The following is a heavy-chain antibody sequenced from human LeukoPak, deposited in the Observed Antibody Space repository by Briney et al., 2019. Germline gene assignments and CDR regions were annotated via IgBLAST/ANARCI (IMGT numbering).Heavy chain of an antibody. Sequence: GGSLRLSCAASGFTFSSYSMNWVRQAPGKGLEWVSSISSSSSYIHYADSVKGRFTISRDNAKNSLYLQMNSLRAEDTAVYYCAELGITMIGGVWGKGTTVTISS. CDR3: AELGITMIGGV. V-gene: IGHV3-21*01. J-gene: IGHJ6*04. CDR1: GFTFSSYS. D-gene: IGHD3-10*02. CDR2: ISSSSSYI.